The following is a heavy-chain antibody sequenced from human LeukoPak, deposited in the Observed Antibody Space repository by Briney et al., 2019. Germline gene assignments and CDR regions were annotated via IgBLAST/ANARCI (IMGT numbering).Heavy chain of an antibody. V-gene: IGHV3-23*01. CDR1: EFTFSSYS. Sequence: GGSLRLSCAASEFTFSSYSMNWVRQAPGKGLEWVSGIYGNAGRTFYTDSVKGRFTMSRDNSKNTLYLQMDSLRAEDTAMYYCARARSDNYYSGVNYWGQGTLVTVSS. D-gene: IGHD3-22*01. CDR3: ARARSDNYYSGVNY. J-gene: IGHJ4*02. CDR2: IYGNAGRT.